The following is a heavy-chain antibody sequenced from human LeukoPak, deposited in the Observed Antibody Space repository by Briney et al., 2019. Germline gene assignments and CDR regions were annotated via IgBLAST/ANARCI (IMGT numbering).Heavy chain of an antibody. D-gene: IGHD3-22*01. Sequence: PGGSLRLSCAASGFTFDDYGMSWVRQAPGKGLEWVAGINWNGGSTGYADSVKGRFTISRDNAKNSLYLQMNSLRAEDTALYHCARDSRRGYYDSSGYFDYWGQGTLVTVSS. CDR1: GFTFDDYG. V-gene: IGHV3-20*01. CDR3: ARDSRRGYYDSSGYFDY. CDR2: INWNGGST. J-gene: IGHJ4*02.